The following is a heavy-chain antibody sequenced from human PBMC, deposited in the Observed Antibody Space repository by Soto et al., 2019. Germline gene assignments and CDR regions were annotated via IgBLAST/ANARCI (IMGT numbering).Heavy chain of an antibody. V-gene: IGHV4-34*01. CDR1: GGSFRGYY. D-gene: IGHD4-17*01. CDR2: INHGGST. Sequence: QVQLQQWGAGLLKPSETLSLTCAVYGGSFRGYYWRWIRQPTGKGLEGVGEINHGGSTNYNPSLKSRVTMSIDPCRNQFSLKLRSVPAAETAVYYCAGDLPDGDYGAAHYWGQGTLVTVSS. J-gene: IGHJ4*02. CDR3: AGDLPDGDYGAAHY.